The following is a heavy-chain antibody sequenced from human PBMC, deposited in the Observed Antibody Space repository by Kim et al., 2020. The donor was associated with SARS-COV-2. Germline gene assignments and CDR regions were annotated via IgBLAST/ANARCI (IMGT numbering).Heavy chain of an antibody. CDR1: GFTFSSYA. CDR2: ISYDGSNK. D-gene: IGHD5-12*01. V-gene: IGHV3-30-3*01. J-gene: IGHJ4*01. CDR3: AIDQGWLRTLTQHFDY. Sequence: GGSLRLSCAASGFTFSSYAMHWVRQAPGKGLEWVAVISYDGSNKYYADSVKGRFTISRDNSKNTLYLQMNSLRAEDTAVYYCAIDQGWLRTLTQHFDYWG.